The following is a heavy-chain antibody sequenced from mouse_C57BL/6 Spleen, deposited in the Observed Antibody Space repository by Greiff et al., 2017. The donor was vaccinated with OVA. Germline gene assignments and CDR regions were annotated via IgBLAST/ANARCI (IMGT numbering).Heavy chain of an antibody. D-gene: IGHD1-1*01. V-gene: IGHV7-1*01. CDR3: ARDGGNYYGSSGGYFDY. CDR2: SRNKANDYTT. J-gene: IGHJ2*01. CDR1: GFTFSDFY. Sequence: EVQGVESGGGLVQSGRSLRLSCATSGFTFSDFYMEWVRQAPGKGLEWIAASRNKANDYTTEYSASVKGRFIVSRDTSQSILYLQMNALRAEDTAIYYCARDGGNYYGSSGGYFDYWGQGTTLTVSS.